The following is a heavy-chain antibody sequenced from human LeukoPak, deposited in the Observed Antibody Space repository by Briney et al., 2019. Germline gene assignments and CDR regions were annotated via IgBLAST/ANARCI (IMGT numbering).Heavy chain of an antibody. V-gene: IGHV6-1*01. CDR3: ARELSHWYFGL. Sequence: SQTLSLTCAISGDSVSSHTAAWNWIRLSPSRGLEWLGRTYYRSKWFNDYALSVKSLITINPDTSKNQFSLQLNSMTPEDTAVYYCARELSHWYFGLWGRGTLVTVSA. CDR1: GDSVSSHTAA. CDR2: TYYRSKWFN. J-gene: IGHJ2*01.